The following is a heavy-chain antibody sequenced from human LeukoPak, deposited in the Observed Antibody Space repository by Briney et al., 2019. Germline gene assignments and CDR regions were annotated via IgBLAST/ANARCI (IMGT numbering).Heavy chain of an antibody. CDR3: ARDVGGSLDY. CDR1: GFTFSTYW. CDR2: IKGDESAR. D-gene: IGHD1-26*01. J-gene: IGHJ4*02. V-gene: IGHV3-7*01. Sequence: GGSLRLSCAASGFTFSTYWMAWVRHAPGKGLEWVAYIKGDESARHQADSVKGRFTISRDNAQNSVYLQMSTLRGEDTAVYYCARDVGGSLDYWGQGTLVTVSS.